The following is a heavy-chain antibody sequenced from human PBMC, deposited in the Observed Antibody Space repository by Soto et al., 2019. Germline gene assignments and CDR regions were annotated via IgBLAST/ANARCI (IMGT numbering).Heavy chain of an antibody. CDR2: IKVDSGYT. V-gene: IGHV1-18*04. CDR3: GTSYDTGFDP. CDR1: GYPFIKYG. D-gene: IGHD3-9*01. Sequence: QLQLVQSAAEVKKPGASVRVSCKAYGYPFIKYGISWIRQAPEQGLEWMGWIKVDSGYTNYAQKFQGRVTMTADTSTDTAFMELRSLRLDDTAVYFCGTSYDTGFDPWGQGTLVSVS. J-gene: IGHJ5*02.